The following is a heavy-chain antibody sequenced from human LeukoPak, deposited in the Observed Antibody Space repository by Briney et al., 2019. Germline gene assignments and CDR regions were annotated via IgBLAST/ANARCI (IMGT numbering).Heavy chain of an antibody. CDR1: GFTFSSYW. CDR3: ARDLYRIVVVPHYFDY. Sequence: GGSLRLSCAASGFTFSSYWMSWVRQAPGKVLEWVANIKQDGSEKYYVDSVKGRFTISRDNAKNSLYLQMNSLRAEDTAVYYCARDLYRIVVVPHYFDYWGQGTLVTVSS. D-gene: IGHD3-22*01. CDR2: IKQDGSEK. J-gene: IGHJ4*02. V-gene: IGHV3-7*01.